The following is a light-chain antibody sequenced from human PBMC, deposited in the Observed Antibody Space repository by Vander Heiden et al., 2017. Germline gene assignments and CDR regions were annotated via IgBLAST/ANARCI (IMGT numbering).Light chain of an antibody. V-gene: IGKV1-5*03. J-gene: IGKJ1*01. CDR3: LQYRNYWT. CDR1: QSLDNW. CDR2: EAS. Sequence: IQMTQSPPTLSASIGDRVTISCRASQSLDNWLAWYQQKPGKAPKVLISEASNLETGVPSRFSGTGFGTEFTLTISSLQPDDSATYYCLQYRNYWTFGQGTKVEIK.